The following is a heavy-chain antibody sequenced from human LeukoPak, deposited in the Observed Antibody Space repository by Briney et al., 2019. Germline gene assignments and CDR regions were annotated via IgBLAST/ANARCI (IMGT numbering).Heavy chain of an antibody. CDR1: GFTFSRHA. V-gene: IGHV3-30-3*01. J-gene: IGHJ4*02. D-gene: IGHD6-19*01. CDR3: ARDLRGWFSIDY. CDR2: ITDDGTNK. Sequence: GGSLRLSCAASGFTFSRHAMHWVRQAPGQGLEWVAVITDDGTNKYHAGSVKGRFTISRDSSKNTVYLQMNSLSTEDTAVYYCARDLRGWFSIDYWGQGTLVTVSS.